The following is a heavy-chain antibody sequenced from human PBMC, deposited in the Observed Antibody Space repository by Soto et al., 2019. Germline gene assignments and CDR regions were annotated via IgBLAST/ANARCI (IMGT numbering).Heavy chain of an antibody. Sequence: GASVKVSCKASGYTFTSYAMHWVRQAPGQRLEWMGWINAGNGNTKYSQKFQGRVTITRDTSASTAYMELSSLRSEDTAVYYCARSPYSSSSYCGVCYYYMAVWGKGTTVTVSS. V-gene: IGHV1-3*01. CDR1: GYTFTSYA. J-gene: IGHJ6*03. CDR2: INAGNGNT. CDR3: ARSPYSSSSYCGVCYYYMAV. D-gene: IGHD6-6*01.